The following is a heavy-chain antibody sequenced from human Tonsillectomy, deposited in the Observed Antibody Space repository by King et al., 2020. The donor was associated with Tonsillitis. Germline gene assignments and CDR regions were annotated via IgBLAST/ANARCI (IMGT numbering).Heavy chain of an antibody. D-gene: IGHD6-19*01. J-gene: IGHJ4*02. Sequence: DVQLVESGGGLVQPGGSLRLSCAASGFTFSSYAMSWVRQAPGKGLEWVSAVSGSGGSTYDADSVKGRFTISRDNSQNTLHLQMNSLRAEDTAVYYCAKDVAVAGGVLYFDYWGQGTLVTVSS. CDR3: AKDVAVAGGVLYFDY. CDR1: GFTFSSYA. V-gene: IGHV3-23*04. CDR2: VSGSGGST.